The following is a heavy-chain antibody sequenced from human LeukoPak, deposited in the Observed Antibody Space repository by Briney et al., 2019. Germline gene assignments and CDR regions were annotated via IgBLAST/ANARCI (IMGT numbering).Heavy chain of an antibody. Sequence: GGSLRLSCAASGFTFSVYSMNWVRQAPGRGLEWVSSIRGSSGSIYYADSLKGRFTISRDNANNPVFLQMGSLRAEYTAVYYCVRQYYDFWILDIWGQRTLVTLSS. D-gene: IGHD3-3*01. CDR2: IRGSSGSI. CDR3: VRQYYDFWILDI. V-gene: IGHV3-21*01. J-gene: IGHJ3*02. CDR1: GFTFSVYS.